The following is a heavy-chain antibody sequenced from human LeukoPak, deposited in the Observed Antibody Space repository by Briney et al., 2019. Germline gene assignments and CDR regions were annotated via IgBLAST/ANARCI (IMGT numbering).Heavy chain of an antibody. CDR1: GGSISSYY. V-gene: IGHV4-59*01. D-gene: IGHD3-22*01. J-gene: IGHJ4*02. CDR3: ARGVPRPYYYDSSGYYPLFDY. CDR2: IFYSERP. Sequence: SETLSLTCTVSGGSISSYYWSWIRQPPGKGLEWIGYIFYSERPNYNPSLNSRATISVDTSKNQFSLKLTSVTAADTAVYYCARGVPRPYYYDSSGYYPLFDYWGQGTLVTVSS.